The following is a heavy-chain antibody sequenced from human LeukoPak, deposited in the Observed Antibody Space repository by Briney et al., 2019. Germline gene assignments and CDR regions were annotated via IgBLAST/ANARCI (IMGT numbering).Heavy chain of an antibody. J-gene: IGHJ6*03. CDR1: GFTFSRYS. Sequence: GGCLRLSCAASGFTFSRYSMSWVRQAPGKGLEWVSAISGSGTTLYYADSVKGRFTISRDNSKNTLYLQINSLRAEDTAVYYCAKDSGGTYFYYYYYMDVWGKGTTVTVSS. D-gene: IGHD1-26*01. V-gene: IGHV3-23*01. CDR3: AKDSGGTYFYYYYYMDV. CDR2: ISGSGTTL.